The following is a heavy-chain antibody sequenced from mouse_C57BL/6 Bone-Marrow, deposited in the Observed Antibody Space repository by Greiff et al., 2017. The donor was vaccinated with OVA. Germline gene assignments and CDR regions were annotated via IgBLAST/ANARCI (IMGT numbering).Heavy chain of an antibody. J-gene: IGHJ1*03. V-gene: IGHV1-63*01. CDR1: GYTFTNYW. CDR2: IYPGGGYT. D-gene: IGHD1-1*01. Sequence: VQLQQSGAELVRPGTSVKMSCKASGYTFTNYWIGWAKQRPGHGLEWIGDIYPGGGYTNYNEKFKGKATLTADKSSSTAYMQFSSLTSEDSAIYYCARSPNYYGSSSWYFDVWGTGTTVTVSS. CDR3: ARSPNYYGSSSWYFDV.